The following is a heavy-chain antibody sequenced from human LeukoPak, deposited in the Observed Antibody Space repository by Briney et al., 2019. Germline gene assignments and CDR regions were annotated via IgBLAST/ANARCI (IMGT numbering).Heavy chain of an antibody. CDR1: GYTFTGYY. CDR3: ARGGARLAAAGPAWFDP. Sequence: ASVKVSCKDSGYTFTGYYMHWVRQAPGQGLEWMGWINPNSGGTNYAQKFQGRVTMTRDTSISTAYMELSRLRSDDTAVYYCARGGARLAAAGPAWFDPWGQGTLVTVSS. CDR2: INPNSGGT. V-gene: IGHV1-2*02. J-gene: IGHJ5*02. D-gene: IGHD6-13*01.